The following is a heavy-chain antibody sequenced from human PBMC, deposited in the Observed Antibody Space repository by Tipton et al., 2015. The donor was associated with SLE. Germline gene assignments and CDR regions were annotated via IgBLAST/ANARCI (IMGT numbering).Heavy chain of an antibody. CDR2: IYYSGST. J-gene: IGHJ4*02. V-gene: IGHV4-59*08. D-gene: IGHD3-9*01. Sequence: TLSLTCTVSGGSISSYYWSWIRQPPGKGLEWIGYIYYSGSTNYNPSLRSRVTISVDTSKNQFSLKVSSVTAADTAVYYCARAGAFLTGYYDYWGQGTLVTVSS. CDR3: ARAGAFLTGYYDY. CDR1: GGSISSYY.